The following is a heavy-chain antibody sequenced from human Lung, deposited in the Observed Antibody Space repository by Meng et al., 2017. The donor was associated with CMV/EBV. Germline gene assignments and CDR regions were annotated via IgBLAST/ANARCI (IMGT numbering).Heavy chain of an antibody. J-gene: IGHJ5*02. CDR3: ARTNYGDYNWFDP. CDR2: IYYSGST. Sequence: HGRMQESGSELVSHARTLFLTCTVSGGYISGGGFDVRWIRRHLWEGLEWIWYIYYSGSTYYNPSLRSRVAISIDTSKNRFSLKLTSVTAADTAVYFCARTNYGDYNWFDPWGQGTLVTVSS. V-gene: IGHV4-31*02. CDR1: GGYISGGGFD. D-gene: IGHD4-17*01.